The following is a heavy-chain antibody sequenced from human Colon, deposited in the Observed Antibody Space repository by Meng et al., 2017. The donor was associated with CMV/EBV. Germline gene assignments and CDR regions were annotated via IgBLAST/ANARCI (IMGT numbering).Heavy chain of an antibody. J-gene: IGHJ3*02. D-gene: IGHD3-22*01. V-gene: IGHV4-38-2*02. CDR1: GFSISNPYY. CDR3: ARGYDYYDSSGFRKWDAFDI. Sequence: GSLRLSCSVSGFSISNPYYWGWIRQPPGKGLEWIGSVYYGGSSYYNPSLKSRVTMSVDRSKNQFSLRLTSVTAADTALYYCARGYDYYDSSGFRKWDAFDIWGQGTMVTVSS. CDR2: VYYGGSS.